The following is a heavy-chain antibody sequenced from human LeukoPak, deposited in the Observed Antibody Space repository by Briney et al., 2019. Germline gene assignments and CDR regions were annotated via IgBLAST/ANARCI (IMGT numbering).Heavy chain of an antibody. CDR2: ISSSSSYI. D-gene: IGHD3-9*01. V-gene: IGHV3-21*01. J-gene: IGHJ4*02. CDR3: ARDPYDILTGYYSY. CDR1: GFTFSSYS. Sequence: GGSLRLSCAASGFTFSSYSMNWVRQAPGKGLEWVSSISSSSSYIYYADSVKGRFTISRDSAKNSLYLQMNSLRAEDTAVYYCARDPYDILTGYYSYWGQGTLVTVSS.